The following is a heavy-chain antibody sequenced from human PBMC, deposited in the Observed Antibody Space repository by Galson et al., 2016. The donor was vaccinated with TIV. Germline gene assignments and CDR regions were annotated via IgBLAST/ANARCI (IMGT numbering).Heavy chain of an antibody. D-gene: IGHD6-19*01. V-gene: IGHV3-66*01. CDR2: FYRGDGT. CDR3: ARGGWGYSSGWSYGMDV. J-gene: IGHJ6*02. Sequence: SLRLSCAASGFTVTDNYINWVRQAPGKGLEWVSVFYRGDGTHYADSVKGRFTISRDNAKNSLYLQMNSLRAEDTAVYYWARGGWGYSSGWSYGMDVWGQGTTVTVSS. CDR1: GFTVTDNY.